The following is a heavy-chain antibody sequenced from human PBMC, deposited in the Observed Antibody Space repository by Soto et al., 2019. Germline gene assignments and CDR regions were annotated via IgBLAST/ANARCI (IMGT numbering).Heavy chain of an antibody. CDR1: GGSFDGYY. CDR3: ARDGHSSSWYGPLN. Sequence: PSETLSLTCALYGGSFDGYYWSWIRQSPGKGLEWIGEIHHSGSTKYNPSLKSRVSLSVDTSTKQFSLKMTSMTAADRGVYYCARDGHSSSWYGPLNWGQGTLVTVSS. CDR2: IHHSGST. D-gene: IGHD6-13*01. V-gene: IGHV4-34*01. J-gene: IGHJ4*02.